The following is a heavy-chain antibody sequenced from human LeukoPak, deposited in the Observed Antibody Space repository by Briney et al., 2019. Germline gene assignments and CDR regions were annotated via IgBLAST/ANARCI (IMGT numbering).Heavy chain of an antibody. Sequence: GGSLRLSCAASGFTFSSYSMNWVRQAPGKGLEWVSAISGSGGSTYYADSVKGRFTISRDNSKNTLYLQMNSLRAEDTAVYYCAKDLLGSSAPRYYYYYGMDVWGQGTTVTVSS. CDR1: GFTFSSYS. V-gene: IGHV3-23*01. CDR3: AKDLLGSSAPRYYYYYGMDV. J-gene: IGHJ6*02. D-gene: IGHD6-19*01. CDR2: ISGSGGST.